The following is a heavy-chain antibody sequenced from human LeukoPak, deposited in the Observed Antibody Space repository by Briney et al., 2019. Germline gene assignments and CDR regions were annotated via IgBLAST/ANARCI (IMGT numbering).Heavy chain of an antibody. Sequence: GGSLRLSCAASGFTFSSYSMNWVRQAPGKGLEWVSSISSSSSCIYYADSVKGRSTISRDNAKNSLYLQMNSLRAEDTAVYYCARDRSSGYYFDYWGQGTLVTVSS. J-gene: IGHJ4*02. D-gene: IGHD3-22*01. CDR1: GFTFSSYS. CDR2: ISSSSSCI. CDR3: ARDRSSGYYFDY. V-gene: IGHV3-21*01.